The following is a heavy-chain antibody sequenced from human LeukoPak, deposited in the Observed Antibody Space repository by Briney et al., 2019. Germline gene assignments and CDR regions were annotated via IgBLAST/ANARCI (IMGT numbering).Heavy chain of an antibody. D-gene: IGHD6-13*01. CDR3: ARDLQQLAL. J-gene: IGHJ4*02. CDR2: ISSSSSYI. Sequence: GGSLRLSCAASGFTLSSYTMNWVRQAPGKGLEWVSSISSSSSYIYHADSVKGRFTNSRDNAKNSLYLQMNSLRAEDTGVYYCARDLQQLALWGQGTLVTVSS. V-gene: IGHV3-21*01. CDR1: GFTLSSYT.